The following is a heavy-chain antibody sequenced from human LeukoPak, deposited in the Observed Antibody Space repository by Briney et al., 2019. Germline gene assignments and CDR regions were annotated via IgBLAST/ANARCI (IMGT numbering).Heavy chain of an antibody. CDR1: GFTFSSYA. D-gene: IGHD6-19*01. J-gene: IGHJ6*02. V-gene: IGHV3-30-3*01. CDR3: ARGTASSSGWLYYGMDV. CDR2: ISYDGSNK. Sequence: GGSLRLSCAASGFTFSSYAMHWVRQAPGKGLEWVAVISYDGSNKYYADSVKGRFTISRDNSKNTLYLQMNSLRAEDTAAYYCARGTASSSGWLYYGMDVWGQGTTVTVSS.